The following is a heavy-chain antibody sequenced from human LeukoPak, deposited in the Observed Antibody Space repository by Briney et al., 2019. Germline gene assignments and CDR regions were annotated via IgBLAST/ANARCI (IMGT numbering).Heavy chain of an antibody. V-gene: IGHV1-18*01. J-gene: IGHJ4*02. D-gene: IGHD2-15*01. CDR2: ISAYNGNT. CDR3: ARGPYCSGGTCYSQYFDY. Sequence: ASVKVSCKASGYTFISYGISWVRQAPGQGREWMGWISAYNGNTNYAQKLQGRVTMTTDTSTSTAYMELRSLRSDDTAVYYCARGPYCSGGTCYSQYFDYWGQGTLVTVSS. CDR1: GYTFISYG.